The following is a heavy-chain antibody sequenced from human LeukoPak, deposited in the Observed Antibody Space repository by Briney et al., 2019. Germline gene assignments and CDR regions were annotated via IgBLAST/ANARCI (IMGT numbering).Heavy chain of an antibody. Sequence: SVKVSCKASGGTFSSYAISWVRQAPGQGLEWMGGIIPIFGTANYAQKFQGRVTITTDESTSTAYMELSSLRSEDTAVYYCARGKRREFNWFDPWGQGTLVTVSS. CDR3: ARGKRREFNWFDP. CDR2: IIPIFGTA. CDR1: GGTFSSYA. D-gene: IGHD2/OR15-2a*01. V-gene: IGHV1-69*05. J-gene: IGHJ5*02.